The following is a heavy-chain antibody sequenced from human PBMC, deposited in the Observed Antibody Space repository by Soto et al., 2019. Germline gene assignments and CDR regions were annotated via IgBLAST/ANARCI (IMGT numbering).Heavy chain of an antibody. V-gene: IGHV1-69*02. Sequence: QVQLVQSGAEVKKPGSSVKVSCKAAGGTLSSYPISWVRQAPGQGLEWMGRIIPIVPLTNYAQALRGRHTNTADISTTTAYMELNSLGPEDTAVYYCAGPTGAKGGNWCDPWGQGTLVTVSS. CDR3: AGPTGAKGGNWCDP. CDR1: GGTLSSYP. D-gene: IGHD1-1*01. CDR2: IIPIVPLT. J-gene: IGHJ5*02.